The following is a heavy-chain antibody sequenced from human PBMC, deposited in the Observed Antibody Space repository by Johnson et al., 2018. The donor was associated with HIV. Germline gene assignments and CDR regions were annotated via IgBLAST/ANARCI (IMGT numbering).Heavy chain of an antibody. J-gene: IGHJ3*02. V-gene: IGHV3-30*04. CDR2: ISYDGSNK. D-gene: IGHD6-6*01. CDR3: ARGGQLVAFDI. CDR1: GFTFSSYA. Sequence: QLVESGGGVVQPGRSLRLSCAASGFTFSSYAMHWVRQAPGKGLEWVAVISYDGSNKYYADSVKGRFTISRDNSKNTLYLQMNSLRAEDTAVYYCARGGQLVAFDIWGQGTMVTVSS.